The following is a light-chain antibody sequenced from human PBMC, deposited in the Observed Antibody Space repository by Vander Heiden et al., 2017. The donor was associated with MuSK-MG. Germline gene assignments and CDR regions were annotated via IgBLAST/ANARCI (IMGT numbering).Light chain of an antibody. J-gene: IGKJ2*01. CDR3: QESHFFPYT. V-gene: IGKV1-39*01. Sequence: DIQVNQSPSSLSASVGDRVTITCRASQNILTYLSWWQQKLGEAPRLLISDASNLQTGVPSRFSGSGSGTDFTLTIRSLQPDDFATYYCQESHFFPYTFGQGTNLEIK. CDR2: DAS. CDR1: QNILTY.